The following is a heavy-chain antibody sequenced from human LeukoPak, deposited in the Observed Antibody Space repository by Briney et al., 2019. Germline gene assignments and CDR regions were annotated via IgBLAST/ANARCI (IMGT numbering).Heavy chain of an antibody. J-gene: IGHJ4*02. CDR3: ARGPVGYYDSSGYLGY. D-gene: IGHD3-22*01. CDR1: GYTFTSYG. CDR2: ISAYNGNT. Sequence: ASVKVSCKASGYTFTSYGISWVRQAPGQGLEWMGWISAYNGNTNYAQKLQGRVTMTTDTSTSTAYMELSSLRSEDTAVYYCARGPVGYYDSSGYLGYWGQGTLVTVSS. V-gene: IGHV1-18*01.